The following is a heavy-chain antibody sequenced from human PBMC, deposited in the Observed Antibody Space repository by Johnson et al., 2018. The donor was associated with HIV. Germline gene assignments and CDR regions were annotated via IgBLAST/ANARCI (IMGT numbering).Heavy chain of an antibody. Sequence: VQLVEFGGDVARPGGSLRLSCEASGFTFSDAWMNWVRQAQGKGLEWVGRIKSKSDGGKIDYAAPVKGRFTISRDGSKTTLYLHMNSLKTEDTGVYYCTTGLYWNDAFNIWGQGTMVTVSS. CDR2: IKSKSDGGKI. CDR1: GFTFSDAW. V-gene: IGHV3-15*01. D-gene: IGHD1-1*01. CDR3: TTGLYWNDAFNI. J-gene: IGHJ3*02.